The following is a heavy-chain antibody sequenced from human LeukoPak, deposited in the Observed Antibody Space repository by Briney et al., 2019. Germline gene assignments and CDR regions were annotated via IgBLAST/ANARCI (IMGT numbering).Heavy chain of an antibody. D-gene: IGHD6-25*01. CDR2: LDYSGNS. CDR3: ASHGGLAAPLLQY. Sequence: SETLSLTCTVSGASISPSYWSWIRQPPGKGLEWIGYLDYSGNSNYNPSLKSRVTMTVDTSKNQFSLTLSSMTAADTPVSYCASHGGLAAPLLQYWGQGGLVTVSS. CDR1: GASISPSY. J-gene: IGHJ4*02. V-gene: IGHV4-59*08.